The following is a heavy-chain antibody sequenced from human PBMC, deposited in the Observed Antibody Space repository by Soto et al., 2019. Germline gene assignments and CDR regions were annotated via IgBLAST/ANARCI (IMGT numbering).Heavy chain of an antibody. V-gene: IGHV3-23*01. J-gene: IGHJ4*02. D-gene: IGHD4-17*01. CDR3: AKEYGNN. CDR1: GFTFSTYV. CDR2: ITGSGAST. Sequence: PGGSLRLSCAASGFTFSTYVMSWVRQAPGKGLEWVSSITGSGASTYYADSVKGRFTISRDNSKNTLYLQMNSPRAEDTDVYYCAKEYGNNWGQGTLVTVSS.